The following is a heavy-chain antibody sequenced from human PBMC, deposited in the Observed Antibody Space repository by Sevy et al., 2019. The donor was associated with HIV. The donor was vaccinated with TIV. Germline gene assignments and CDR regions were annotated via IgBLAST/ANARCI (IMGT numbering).Heavy chain of an antibody. D-gene: IGHD6-19*01. CDR3: AREDIRVAGIGYYFHS. V-gene: IGHV3-33*01. Sequence: GGALRLSCAASGFSISGYGMHWVRQAPGKGLEWVAVIWYDGTNKEYADPVKGRFPISRDNSKNTLYLQMNSLRAEDTAVYYCAREDIRVAGIGYYFHSWGQGTLVTVSS. J-gene: IGHJ4*02. CDR2: IWYDGTNK. CDR1: GFSISGYG.